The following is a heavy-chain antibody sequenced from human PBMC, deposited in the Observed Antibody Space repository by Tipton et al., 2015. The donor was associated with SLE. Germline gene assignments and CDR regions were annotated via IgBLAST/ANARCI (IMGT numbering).Heavy chain of an antibody. CDR2: INHSGST. Sequence: TPSLTCAVYGGSFSGYYWSWIRQPPGKGLEWIGEINHSGSTNYNPSLKSRVTISVDTSKNQFSLKLSSVTAADTAVYYCARGGMEDYWGQGTLVTVSS. CDR1: GGSFSGYY. CDR3: ARGGMEDY. D-gene: IGHD1-1*01. V-gene: IGHV4-34*01. J-gene: IGHJ4*02.